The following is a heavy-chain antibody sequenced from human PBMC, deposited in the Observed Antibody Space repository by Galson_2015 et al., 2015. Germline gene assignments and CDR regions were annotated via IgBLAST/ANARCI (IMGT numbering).Heavy chain of an antibody. J-gene: IGHJ6*02. CDR2: IIPIFGIA. D-gene: IGHD1/OR15-1a*01. V-gene: IGHV1-69*10. Sequence: SVKVSCKASGGTFSSYAISWVRQAPGQGLEWMGGIIPIFGIANYAQKFQGRVTITADKSTSTAYMELSSLRSEDTAVYYCASPSRGLEQPHYYYYYGMDVWGQGTTVTVSS. CDR3: ASPSRGLEQPHYYYYYGMDV. CDR1: GGTFSSYA.